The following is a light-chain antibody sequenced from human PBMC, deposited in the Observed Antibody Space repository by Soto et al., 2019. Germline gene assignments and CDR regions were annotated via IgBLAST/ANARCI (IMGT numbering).Light chain of an antibody. CDR2: DVS. V-gene: IGLV2-14*03. CDR3: SSYTSSSTSVV. J-gene: IGLJ2*01. CDR1: SSDVGGYNY. Sequence: QSALTQPASVSGSPGQPITISCTGTSSDVGGYNYVSWYQHHPGKAPKLMIYDVSNRPSGVSNRFSGSKSGNTASLTISGLQAEDEADYYCSSYTSSSTSVVFGGGTKLTVL.